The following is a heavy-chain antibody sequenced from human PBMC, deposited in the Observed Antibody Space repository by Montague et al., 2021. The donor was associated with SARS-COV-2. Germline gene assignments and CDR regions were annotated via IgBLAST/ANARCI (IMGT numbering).Heavy chain of an antibody. D-gene: IGHD3-9*01. CDR1: GGSITSYY. Sequence: SETRSLTCTVSGGSITSYYWTWIRQPPGKGLEWVGRIYYSGSTNYNPSLKSRVTISVDTSKNQFSLKLSSVTAADTAVYYCARTGLGAYDILTGYTVNAFDMWGQGTMVTVSS. CDR3: ARTGLGAYDILTGYTVNAFDM. V-gene: IGHV4-59*01. CDR2: IYYSGST. J-gene: IGHJ3*02.